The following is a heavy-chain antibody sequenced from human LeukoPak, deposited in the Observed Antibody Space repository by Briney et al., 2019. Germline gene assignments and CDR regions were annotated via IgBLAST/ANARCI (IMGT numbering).Heavy chain of an antibody. CDR1: GDSISPYY. V-gene: IGHV4-39*07. J-gene: IGHJ4*02. Sequence: KPSETLSLTCTVSGDSISPYYWGWIRQPPGKGLEWIGSIYYSGSTYYNPSLKSRVTISVDTSKNQFSLKLSSVTAADTAVYYCAREANYYDSSGPKGIDYWGQGTLVTVSS. CDR3: AREANYYDSSGPKGIDY. D-gene: IGHD3-22*01. CDR2: IYYSGST.